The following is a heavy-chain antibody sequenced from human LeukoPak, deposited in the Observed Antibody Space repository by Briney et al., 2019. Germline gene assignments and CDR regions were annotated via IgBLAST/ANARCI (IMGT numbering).Heavy chain of an antibody. CDR1: GGSISSYY. CDR3: ARDARGYSYIDY. V-gene: IGHV4-59*13. CDR2: IYYSGST. J-gene: IGHJ4*02. Sequence: SETLSLTCTVFGGSISSYYWSWIRQPPGKGLEWIAYIYYSGSTNYNPSLKSRVTISVDTSKNQFSLKLSSVTAADTAVYYCARDARGYSYIDYWGQGTLVTVSS. D-gene: IGHD5-18*01.